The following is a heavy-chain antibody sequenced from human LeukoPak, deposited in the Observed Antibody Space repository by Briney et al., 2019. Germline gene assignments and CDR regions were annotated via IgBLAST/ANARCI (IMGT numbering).Heavy chain of an antibody. D-gene: IGHD3-16*01. CDR3: ARGAWGIFDP. J-gene: IGHJ5*02. Sequence: TSETLSLTCAVFGGSLTDYYWSWIRQSPEKGLEWIGEVSDRGSTNYNWSLKSRVTISVDTSKNQFSLKLSSVTAADTAVYYCARGAWGIFDPWGQGTLVTVSS. CDR2: VSDRGST. V-gene: IGHV4-34*01. CDR1: GGSLTDYY.